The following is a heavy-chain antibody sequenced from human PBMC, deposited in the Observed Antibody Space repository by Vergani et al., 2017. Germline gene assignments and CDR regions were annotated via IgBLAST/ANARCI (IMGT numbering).Heavy chain of an antibody. CDR3: AKHFRGWGIDY. Sequence: QVQLVESGGGVVQRGGSLRLSCATSGFTLSNYYMQWIRQGPGKGLEFVAFRQFDGSNQYYADSVKGRFTLSRDFSKNTLYLQMNSLRTDDTATYYCAKHFRGWGIDYWGKGTQVIVSS. V-gene: IGHV3-30*02. J-gene: IGHJ4*02. D-gene: IGHD3-16*01. CDR2: RQFDGSNQ. CDR1: GFTLSNYY.